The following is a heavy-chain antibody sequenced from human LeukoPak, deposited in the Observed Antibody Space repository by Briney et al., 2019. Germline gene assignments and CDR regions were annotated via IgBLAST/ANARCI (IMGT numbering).Heavy chain of an antibody. CDR3: ARQESGYCSSTSCAFDI. D-gene: IGHD2-2*01. J-gene: IGHJ3*02. CDR1: GFTFSSYA. Sequence: PGGSLRLSCAASGFTFSSYAMRWIRQPPGKGLEWIGYIYYSGSTNYNPSLKSRVTISVDTSKNQFSLKLSSVTAADTAVYYCARQESGYCSSTSCAFDIWGQGTMVTVSS. CDR2: IYYSGST. V-gene: IGHV4-59*08.